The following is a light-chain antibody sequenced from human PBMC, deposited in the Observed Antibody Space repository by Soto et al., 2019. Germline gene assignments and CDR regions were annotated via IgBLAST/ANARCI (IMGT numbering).Light chain of an antibody. CDR1: TSDVGASNY. V-gene: IGLV2-14*01. CDR2: EVS. Sequence: QSVLTQPASVSGSPGQSITNSCTGTTSDVGASNYVSWYQHHPGKGPKLILYEVSNRPSGVSTRFSGSKSGNTASLTISGLQGEDEADYFCSSYASGNTLFVFGTGTKLTVL. J-gene: IGLJ1*01. CDR3: SSYASGNTLFV.